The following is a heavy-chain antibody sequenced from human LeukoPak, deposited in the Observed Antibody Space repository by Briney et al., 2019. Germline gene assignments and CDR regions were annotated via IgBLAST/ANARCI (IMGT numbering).Heavy chain of an antibody. CDR2: ISSSSSYI. CDR3: ARDLTIPIGD. Sequence: GGSLRLSCAASGFTFSSYSMNWVRQAPGKGLESLSSISSSSSYIYYADSVKGRFTISRDNAKNSLYLQMNSLRAEDTAVYYRARDLTIPIGDWGQGTLVTVSS. V-gene: IGHV3-21*01. D-gene: IGHD3-16*01. CDR1: GFTFSSYS. J-gene: IGHJ4*02.